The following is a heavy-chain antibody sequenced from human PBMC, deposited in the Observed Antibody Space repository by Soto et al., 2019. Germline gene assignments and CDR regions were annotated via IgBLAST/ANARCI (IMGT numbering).Heavy chain of an antibody. V-gene: IGHV3-23*01. CDR3: AKDPSRAALNWFDP. Sequence: EVQLLESGGGLVQPGGSLRLSCAASGFTFSSYAMSWVRQAPGKGLEWVSTISGSGGNTYYADSVKGRFTISRDNSKNTLYMQMNSLRAEDTAVYYCAKDPSRAALNWFDPWGQGTLVTVSS. CDR1: GFTFSSYA. J-gene: IGHJ5*02. D-gene: IGHD6-6*01. CDR2: ISGSGGNT.